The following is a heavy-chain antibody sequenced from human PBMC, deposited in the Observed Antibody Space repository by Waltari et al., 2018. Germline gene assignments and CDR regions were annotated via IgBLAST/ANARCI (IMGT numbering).Heavy chain of an antibody. D-gene: IGHD2-15*01. CDR3: ARWRCSGGVCYDLDF. J-gene: IGHJ4*02. V-gene: IGHV4-59*12. CDR2: IYGTDGTT. Sequence: QVQLQESGPGLVKPSETLSLTCAVSGASIRSNYLSWIRQSPGQGREWIGYIYGTDGTTQYNPSLRSRVTFAIDTAKKQFSLKLNSVTAADTAVYFCARWRCSGGVCYDLDFWGRGVLVTVSS. CDR1: GASIRSNY.